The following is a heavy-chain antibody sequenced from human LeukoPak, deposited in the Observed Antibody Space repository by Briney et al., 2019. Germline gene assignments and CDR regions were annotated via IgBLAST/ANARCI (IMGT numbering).Heavy chain of an antibody. J-gene: IGHJ5*02. V-gene: IGHV1-24*01. D-gene: IGHD2-2*01. CDR2: FDPEDGET. CDR1: GYTLTELS. Sequence: ASVKVSCKVSGYTLTELSMHWVRQAPGKGLEWMGGFDPEDGETIYAQKFQGRVTMTEGTSTDTAYMELSSLRSEDTAVYYCATVLGCSSTSCYDDWFDPWGQGTLVTVSS. CDR3: ATVLGCSSTSCYDDWFDP.